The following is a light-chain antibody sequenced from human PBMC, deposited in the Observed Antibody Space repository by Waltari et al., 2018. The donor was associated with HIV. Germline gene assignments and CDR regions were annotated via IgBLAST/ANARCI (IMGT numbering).Light chain of an antibody. CDR2: AAS. CDR3: QQYNSYPLT. Sequence: DIQMTQSPSSLSASVGDRVPITCRASQDISNYLAWFQQKAGKAPKSLNYAASSLQSGVPSKFSGSGSGTDFTLTISSLQPEDFATYYCQQYNSYPLTFGGGTKVEIK. V-gene: IGKV1-16*02. J-gene: IGKJ4*01. CDR1: QDISNY.